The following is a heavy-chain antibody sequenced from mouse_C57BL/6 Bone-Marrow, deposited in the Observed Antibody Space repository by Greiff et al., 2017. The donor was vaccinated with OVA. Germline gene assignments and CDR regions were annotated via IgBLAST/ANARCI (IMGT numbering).Heavy chain of an antibody. CDR3: AKHGGDYGSKVGAMDD. CDR1: GFSLTSYG. Sequence: QVQLQQSGPGLVAPSQSLSITCTVSGFSLTSYGVSWVRQPPGKGLEWLGVIWGDGSTNYHSALISRLSISKDNSKSQVCLKMNRLQTDDTAMYYGAKHGGDYGSKVGAMDDWGQGTSGTVAS. V-gene: IGHV2-3*01. J-gene: IGHJ4*01. CDR2: IWGDGST. D-gene: IGHD1-1*01.